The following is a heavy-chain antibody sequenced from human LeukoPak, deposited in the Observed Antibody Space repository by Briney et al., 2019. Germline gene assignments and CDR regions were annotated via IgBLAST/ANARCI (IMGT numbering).Heavy chain of an antibody. CDR2: ISWDGGST. Sequence: GGSLRLSCAASGFTFDDYAMHWVRQAPGKGLEWVSLISWDGGSTYYADSVKGRFTISRDNSKNPLYLQMNSLRAEDTALYYCAKDKGIAAAGPAIDYWGQGTLVTVSS. CDR1: GFTFDDYA. J-gene: IGHJ4*02. V-gene: IGHV3-43D*03. CDR3: AKDKGIAAAGPAIDY. D-gene: IGHD6-13*01.